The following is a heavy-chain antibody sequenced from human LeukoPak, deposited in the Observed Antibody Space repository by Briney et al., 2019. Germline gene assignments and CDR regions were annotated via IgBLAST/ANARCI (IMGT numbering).Heavy chain of an antibody. CDR3: ARLPGQLDYFDY. J-gene: IGHJ4*02. V-gene: IGHV4-59*08. D-gene: IGHD6-13*01. CDR1: GGSISSYY. CDR2: IYYSAST. Sequence: SETLSLTCTVSGGSISSYYWSWIRQPPGKGLEWIGYIYYSASTNYNPSLKSRVTISVDTSKNQFSLKLSSVTAADTAVYYCARLPGQLDYFDYWGQGTLVTVSS.